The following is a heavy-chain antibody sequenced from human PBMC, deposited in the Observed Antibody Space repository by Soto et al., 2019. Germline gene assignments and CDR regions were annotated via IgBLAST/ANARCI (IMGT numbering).Heavy chain of an antibody. V-gene: IGHV3-23*01. D-gene: IGHD2-2*01. CDR2: IYGNGGGI. J-gene: IGHJ4*02. Sequence: EVQLLESGGGVVQPGGSLRLSCVASGVTFSRYAIMWVRQAPGKGLESVSGIYGNGGGISYADSVKGRFIISRDNSRDIVYLQMDSLRVDDTAVYWCAKDAVPGYGVGLAEYWGRVTHVSVSS. CDR3: AKDAVPGYGVGLAEY. CDR1: GVTFSRYA.